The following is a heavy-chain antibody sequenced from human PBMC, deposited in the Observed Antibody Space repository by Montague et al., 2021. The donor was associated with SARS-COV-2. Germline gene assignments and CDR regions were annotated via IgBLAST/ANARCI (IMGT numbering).Heavy chain of an antibody. V-gene: IGHV4-39*02. CDR1: GDSISRSHYF. D-gene: IGHD1/OR15-1a*01. J-gene: IGHJ3*02. CDR3: ARWGLNNAFDI. Sequence: SETLSLTCSVSGDSISRSHYFWAWIRQPPGMGLEWIGSIYFTGKTXYHPSLKSRVTISIDTSKNHLSLRLSSVTAADSAVFYCARWGLNNAFDIWGLGTMITISS. CDR2: IYFTGKT.